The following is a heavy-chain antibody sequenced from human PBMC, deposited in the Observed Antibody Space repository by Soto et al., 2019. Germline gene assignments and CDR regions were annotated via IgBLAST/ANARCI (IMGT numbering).Heavy chain of an antibody. V-gene: IGHV4-4*02. CDR2: IYHSGST. Sequence: SETLSLTCAVSGGSISRSNWWSWVRQPPGKGLEWIGEIYHSGSTNYNPSLKSRVTISVDKSKNQFSLNLSSLTAADTAVYYCARSITFDWLFFDNWGQGTLVTVSS. CDR3: ARSITFDWLFFDN. CDR1: GGSISRSNW. D-gene: IGHD3-9*01. J-gene: IGHJ4*02.